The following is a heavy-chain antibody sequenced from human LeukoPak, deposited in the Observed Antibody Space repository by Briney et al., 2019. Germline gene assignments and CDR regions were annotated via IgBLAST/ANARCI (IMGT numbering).Heavy chain of an antibody. CDR2: IYTSGST. Sequence: SETLSLTCTVSGGSISSYYWSWIRQPAGKGLEWIGRIYTSGSTNYNPSLKSRVTISVDTSKNQFSLKLGSVTAADTAVYYCARGDSSGYYGLLYYFDYWGQGTLVTVSS. J-gene: IGHJ4*02. CDR3: ARGDSSGYYGLLYYFDY. V-gene: IGHV4-4*07. CDR1: GGSISSYY. D-gene: IGHD3-22*01.